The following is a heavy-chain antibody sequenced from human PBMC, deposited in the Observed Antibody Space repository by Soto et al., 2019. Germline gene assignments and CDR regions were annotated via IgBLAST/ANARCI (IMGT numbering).Heavy chain of an antibody. J-gene: IGHJ4*02. CDR2: IYYSGST. CDR1: GGSISSSNW. Sequence: PSETLSLTCAVSGGSISSSNWRSCIRQPPGKGLEWIGYIYYSGSTHYNPSLKSRVTISVDTSKNQFSLKLSSVTAADTAVYYCAREPPPYYDSSGYTTAGLYGFDYWGQGTLVTVSS. D-gene: IGHD3-22*01. V-gene: IGHV4-61*01. CDR3: AREPPPYYDSSGYTTAGLYGFDY.